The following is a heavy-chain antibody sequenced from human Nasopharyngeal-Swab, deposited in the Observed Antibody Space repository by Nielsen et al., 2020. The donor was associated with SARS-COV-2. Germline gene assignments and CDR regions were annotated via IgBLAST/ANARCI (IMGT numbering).Heavy chain of an antibody. V-gene: IGHV3-74*01. CDR2: ISEDGSIT. CDR1: GFTFSSHW. Sequence: LKLSCAASGFTFSSHWMHWVRQAPGKWLVWVSRISEDGSITTYADSVKGRFTISRDNAKNTLFLQMHSLRADDTAIYYCASQLGHPDSWGQGTLVTVSS. D-gene: IGHD2-2*01. J-gene: IGHJ4*02. CDR3: ASQLGHPDS.